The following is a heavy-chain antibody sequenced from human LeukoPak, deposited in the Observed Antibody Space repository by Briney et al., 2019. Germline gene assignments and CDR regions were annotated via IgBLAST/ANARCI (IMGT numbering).Heavy chain of an antibody. CDR3: ANDLTPAAIFFAFDY. CDR2: IGGSGGST. V-gene: IGHV3-23*01. Sequence: GGSLRLSCAASGFTFSSYAMSWVRQAPGKGLEWASAIGGSGGSTYYADSVKGRFTISRDNSKNTPYLQMNSLRAEDTAVYYCANDLTPAAIFFAFDYWGQGTLVTVSS. CDR1: GFTFSSYA. D-gene: IGHD2-2*02. J-gene: IGHJ4*02.